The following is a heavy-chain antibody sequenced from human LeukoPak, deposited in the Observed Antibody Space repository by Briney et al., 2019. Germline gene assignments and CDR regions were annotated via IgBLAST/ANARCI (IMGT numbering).Heavy chain of an antibody. CDR2: IYYSGST. CDR1: GGSISSGDYY. D-gene: IGHD3-16*01. Sequence: SQTLSLTCTVSGGSISSGDYYWSWIRQHPGKGLEWIGYIYYSGSTYYNPSLKSRVTISVDTSKNQFSLKLSSVTAADTAVYYCARGHGGVVFDYWGQGTLVTVSS. V-gene: IGHV4-31*03. CDR3: ARGHGGVVFDY. J-gene: IGHJ4*02.